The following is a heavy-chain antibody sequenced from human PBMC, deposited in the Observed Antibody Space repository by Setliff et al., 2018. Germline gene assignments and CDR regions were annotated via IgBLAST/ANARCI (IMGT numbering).Heavy chain of an antibody. J-gene: IGHJ4*02. D-gene: IGHD5-12*01. CDR1: GGSINNYY. CDR3: ARGGTFRYFDF. V-gene: IGHV4-59*01. Sequence: PSETLSLTCTVSGGSINNYYWSCIRQPPGKGLEWIGYIFYSGSTNYNPSLKSRVTMSLDTSKNQFSLKLRSVTAADTAVYYCARGGTFRYFDFWGQGAPVTVSS. CDR2: IFYSGST.